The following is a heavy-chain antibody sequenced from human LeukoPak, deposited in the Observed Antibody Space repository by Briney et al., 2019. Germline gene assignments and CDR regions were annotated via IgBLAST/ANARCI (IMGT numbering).Heavy chain of an antibody. J-gene: IGHJ5*02. V-gene: IGHV4-39*01. D-gene: IGHD1-7*01. CDR1: GGSISSGGYY. CDR2: IYYSGST. Sequence: PSETLSLTCTVSGGSISSGGYYWGWIRQPPGKGLEWIGSIYYSGSTYYNPSLKSRVTISVDTSKNQFSLKLRSVTAADTAVYYCARHEWGVTGTSFDPWGQGTLVTVSS. CDR3: ARHEWGVTGTSFDP.